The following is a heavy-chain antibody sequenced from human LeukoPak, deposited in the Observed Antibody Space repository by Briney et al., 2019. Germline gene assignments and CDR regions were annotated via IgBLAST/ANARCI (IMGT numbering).Heavy chain of an antibody. Sequence: SVKVSCKASGFTFTSSAVQWVRQARGQRLEWIGWIVVGSGNTNYAQKFQERVTITRDMSTSTAYMELSSLRSEDTAVYYCAADPYYYDSSGSPLSVGFDYWGQGTLVTVSS. V-gene: IGHV1-58*01. CDR1: GFTFTSSA. CDR2: IVVGSGNT. J-gene: IGHJ4*02. D-gene: IGHD3-22*01. CDR3: AADPYYYDSSGSPLSVGFDY.